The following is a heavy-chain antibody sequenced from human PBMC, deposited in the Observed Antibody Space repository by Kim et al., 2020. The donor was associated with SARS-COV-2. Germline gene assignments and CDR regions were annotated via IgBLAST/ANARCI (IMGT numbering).Heavy chain of an antibody. D-gene: IGHD1-26*01. CDR2: TSCDEEGK. Sequence: GGSLRLSCAASGLNVSSHVMHWVRQAPGKGLEWVALTSCDEEGKYYADSVKGRFTVSRDNSKNVLYLQMNSVRLEDTAVYYCAKGSDPFDNRSEGTMV. J-gene: IGHJ3*02. V-gene: IGHV3-30*18. CDR1: GLNVSSHV. CDR3: AKGSDPFDN.